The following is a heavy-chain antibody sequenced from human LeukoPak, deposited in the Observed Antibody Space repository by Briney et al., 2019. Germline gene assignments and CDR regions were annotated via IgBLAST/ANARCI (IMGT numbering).Heavy chain of an antibody. CDR1: GSTFSSYA. D-gene: IGHD5-18*01. V-gene: IGHV3-23*01. Sequence: PGGSLRLSCAASGSTFSSYAMSWVRQAPGKGLEWFSAISGSGGSTYYADSVKGRFTISRDNAKNSLYLQMNSLRAEDTAVYYCARYSYGLGYWGQGTLVTVSS. J-gene: IGHJ4*02. CDR3: ARYSYGLGY. CDR2: ISGSGGST.